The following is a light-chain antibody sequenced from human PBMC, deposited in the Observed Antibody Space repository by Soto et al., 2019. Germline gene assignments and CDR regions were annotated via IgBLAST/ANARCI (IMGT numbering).Light chain of an antibody. CDR3: QHYNNWPPWT. CDR2: GAS. J-gene: IGKJ1*01. V-gene: IGKV3-15*01. Sequence: DIVMTQSPATLSVSPGERATLSCRASQSVSSNLAWYQQEPGQAPRLLIYGASTRATGIPARFSGSGSGTEFILTISSLQSEDFAVYYCQHYNNWPPWTFGQGTKVEIK. CDR1: QSVSSN.